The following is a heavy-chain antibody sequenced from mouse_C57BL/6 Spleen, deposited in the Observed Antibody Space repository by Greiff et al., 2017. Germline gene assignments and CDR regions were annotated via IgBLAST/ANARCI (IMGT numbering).Heavy chain of an antibody. D-gene: IGHD2-4*01. V-gene: IGHV1-80*01. CDR1: GYAFSSYW. J-gene: IGHJ1*03. Sequence: VQLQQSGAELVKPGASVKISCKASGYAFSSYWMNWVKQRPGKGLEWIGQIYPGDGDTNYNGKFKGKATLTAKKSSSTAYMQLSSLTSEDSAVYFCARADDYDGYWYFDVWGTGTTVTVSS. CDR3: ARADDYDGYWYFDV. CDR2: IYPGDGDT.